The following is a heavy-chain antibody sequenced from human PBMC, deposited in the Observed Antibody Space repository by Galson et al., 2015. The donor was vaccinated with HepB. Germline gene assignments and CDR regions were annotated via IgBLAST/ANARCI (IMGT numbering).Heavy chain of an antibody. V-gene: IGHV1-69*13. CDR1: GDTFSRFS. CDR2: IIPVFGTT. Sequence: SVKVSCKASGDTFSRFSIDWVRQAPGHGLEWMGGIIPVFGTTNYAQKFQGRVTITADESTSTVYMELNSLRFEDTAIYFCARAATAGTDVNDFLSGYLHWFDPWGQGTLVTVSS. D-gene: IGHD3-3*01. CDR3: ARAATAGTDVNDFLSGYLHWFDP. J-gene: IGHJ5*02.